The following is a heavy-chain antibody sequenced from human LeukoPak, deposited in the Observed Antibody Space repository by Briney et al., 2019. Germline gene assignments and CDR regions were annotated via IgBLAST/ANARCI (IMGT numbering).Heavy chain of an antibody. CDR2: ISVHNGNT. V-gene: IGHV1-18*01. CDR3: ARGGYYDILTGHETVDAFDI. J-gene: IGHJ3*02. Sequence: ASVKVSCKASGYTFTRYAITWVRPAPGQGAGWMGRISVHNGNTNYAQKLQDRVSMTTDTSTTTAYMELRSLRSDDTAVYYCARGGYYDILTGHETVDAFDIWGQGTMVTVSP. D-gene: IGHD3-9*01. CDR1: GYTFTRYA.